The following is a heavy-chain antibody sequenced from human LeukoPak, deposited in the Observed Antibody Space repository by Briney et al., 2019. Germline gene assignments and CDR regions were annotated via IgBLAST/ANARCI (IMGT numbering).Heavy chain of an antibody. J-gene: IGHJ4*02. CDR2: IHHSGTT. D-gene: IGHD5-12*01. CDR3: AGRGYAMAY. V-gene: IGHV4-30-4*01. Sequence: PSQTLSLTCSVSGGSISGTDYYWSWIRQPPGKDLEWIGYIHHSGTTSYNPPLKSRITISVDPSMNQFSLKLTSMTAADTAVYYCAGRGYAMAYWGQGTLVTVSS. CDR1: GGSISGTDYY.